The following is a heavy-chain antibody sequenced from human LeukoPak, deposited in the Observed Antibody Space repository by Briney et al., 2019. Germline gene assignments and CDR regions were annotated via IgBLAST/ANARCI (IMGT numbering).Heavy chain of an antibody. CDR2: VNTKGET. J-gene: IGHJ4*02. D-gene: IGHD2-8*01. Sequence: SETLSLTCTVSGVSMSASQWSWVRQSPEKGLEWIGCVNTKGETNYNPSLKSRVITSVDTSKSQFSLRLTSVTAADTAVYYCATSNDAKIAPFDHWGQGAPVTVSS. CDR3: ATSNDAKIAPFDH. CDR1: GVSMSASQ. V-gene: IGHV4-4*09.